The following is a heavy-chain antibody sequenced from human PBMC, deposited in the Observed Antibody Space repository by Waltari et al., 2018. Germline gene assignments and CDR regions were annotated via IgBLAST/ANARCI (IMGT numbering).Heavy chain of an antibody. CDR1: GGSISSGDYY. J-gene: IGHJ2*01. V-gene: IGHV4-30-4*08. CDR2: IYYSGST. Sequence: QVQLQESGPGLVKPSQTLSLTCTVSGGSISSGDYYWSRIRQPPGKGLEFSGYIYYSGSTDYHPSLKSRVTISVDTSKNQFSLKLSSVTAADTAVYYCARAPYWYFDLWGRGTLVTVSS. CDR3: ARAPYWYFDL.